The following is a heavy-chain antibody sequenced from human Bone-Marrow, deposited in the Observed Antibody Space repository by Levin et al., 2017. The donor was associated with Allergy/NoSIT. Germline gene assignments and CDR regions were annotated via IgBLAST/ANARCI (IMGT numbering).Heavy chain of an antibody. V-gene: IGHV3-53*01. CDR1: GFTVTSNF. Sequence: GGSLRLSCAASGFTVTSNFMSWVRQAPGKGLEWVSMLYSGGDTAFYRDSVEGRFTISRDTSKNTLFLQMNSLRAEDTAVYYCARWRGTFYDYWGQGTLVTVSS. CDR3: ARWRGTFYDY. J-gene: IGHJ4*02. D-gene: IGHD3-16*01. CDR2: LYSGGDTA.